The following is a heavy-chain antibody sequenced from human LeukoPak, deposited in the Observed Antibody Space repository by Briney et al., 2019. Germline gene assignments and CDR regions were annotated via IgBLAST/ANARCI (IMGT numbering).Heavy chain of an antibody. D-gene: IGHD2-2*01. CDR2: IYYSGNT. CDR1: GGSMSSADYY. CDR3: ARAPKHTNSWYYFDY. V-gene: IGHV4-31*02. J-gene: IGHJ4*02. Sequence: SETLSRTGTVPGGSMSSADYYWSWIRQHPGRGLEWVGYIYYSGNTYYNPSLKSRLTISVDTSKNQFSLKLSSVTAADTAVYYCARAPKHTNSWYYFDYWGQGTLVSVSS.